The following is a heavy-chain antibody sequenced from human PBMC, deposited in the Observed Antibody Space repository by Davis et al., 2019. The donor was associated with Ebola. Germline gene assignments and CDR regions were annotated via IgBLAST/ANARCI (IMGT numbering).Heavy chain of an antibody. Sequence: GESLKISCAASGFTFTRYWMSWVRQAPGKGLEWVANIKHAGSEKYSLDSVKGRFTISRDNAKNSLYLQMNSLRAEDTAVYFCARHTISGSYYRGPFDYWGQGTLVTVSS. CDR1: GFTFTRYW. CDR3: ARHTISGSYYRGPFDY. J-gene: IGHJ4*02. V-gene: IGHV3-7*03. CDR2: IKHAGSEK. D-gene: IGHD1-26*01.